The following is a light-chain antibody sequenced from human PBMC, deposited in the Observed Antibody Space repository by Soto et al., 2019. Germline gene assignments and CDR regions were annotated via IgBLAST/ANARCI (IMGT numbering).Light chain of an antibody. Sequence: DIPMTQSPSSLSASVGDRVTITCRASQSISTYLHWYQQKPGKAPNLLIYAASTLQSGAPSRFSGSGSGTDFTLTISSLQPEDFGTYVCQHGYSTPLTFGGGTKVDIK. J-gene: IGKJ4*01. V-gene: IGKV1-39*01. CDR3: QHGYSTPLT. CDR2: AAS. CDR1: QSISTY.